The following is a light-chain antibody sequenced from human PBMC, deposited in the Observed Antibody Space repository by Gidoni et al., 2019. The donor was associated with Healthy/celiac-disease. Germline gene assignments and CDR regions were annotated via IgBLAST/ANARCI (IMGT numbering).Light chain of an antibody. V-gene: IGLV2-14*03. CDR3: SSYTSSSTRV. CDR2: DVS. J-gene: IGLJ3*02. Sequence: QSALTQPASVSGSTGQSITISCTGTSSDVGGYNYVSWYQQHPGKAHKLMIYDVSNRPSGVSNRFSGSKSGNTASLTISGLQAEDEADYYCSSYTSSSTRVFGGGTKLTVL. CDR1: SSDVGGYNY.